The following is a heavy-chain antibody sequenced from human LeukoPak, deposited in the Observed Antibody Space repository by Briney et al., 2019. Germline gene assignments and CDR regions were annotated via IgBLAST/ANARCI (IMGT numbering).Heavy chain of an antibody. V-gene: IGHV4-38-2*02. CDR1: AHSISSGFY. D-gene: IGHD3-22*01. J-gene: IGHJ4*02. CDR2: IYHSGST. Sequence: SETLSLTCTVSAHSISSGFYWGWIRQPPGKGLEWIGSIYHSGSTYYNPSLKSRVTISVDTSKNQFSLKLSSVTAADTAVYYCARSSKAYYDSSGYLYWGQGTLVTVSS. CDR3: ARSSKAYYDSSGYLY.